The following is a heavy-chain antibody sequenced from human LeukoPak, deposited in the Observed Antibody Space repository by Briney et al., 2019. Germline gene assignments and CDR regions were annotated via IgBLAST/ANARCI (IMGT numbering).Heavy chain of an antibody. CDR2: ISYDGSNK. CDR1: GFTFSRHS. V-gene: IGHV3-30*03. Sequence: PGGSLRLSCAASGFTFSRHSINWVRQAPGKGLEWVAVISYDGSNKYYADSVKGRFTISRDNSKNTLYLQMNSLRSEDTAVYYCARAKWELRWDYYFDYWGQGTLVTVSS. J-gene: IGHJ4*02. D-gene: IGHD1-26*01. CDR3: ARAKWELRWDYYFDY.